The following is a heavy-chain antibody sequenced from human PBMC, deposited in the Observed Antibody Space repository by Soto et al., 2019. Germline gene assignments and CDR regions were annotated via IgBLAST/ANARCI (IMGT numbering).Heavy chain of an antibody. J-gene: IGHJ4*02. CDR1: GFTFSSYA. CDR3: ATRGGESSGYSYFHY. CDR2: ISYDGSNK. Sequence: QVQLVGSGGGVVQSGRSLRISCAASGFTFSSYAMHWVRQAPGKGLEWVAFISYDGSNKFYADSVKGRFSVSRDNSKNTLSLQRNSLRTEDTAVYYCATRGGESSGYSYFHYWGQGTLVTVSS. D-gene: IGHD6-19*01. V-gene: IGHV3-30-3*01.